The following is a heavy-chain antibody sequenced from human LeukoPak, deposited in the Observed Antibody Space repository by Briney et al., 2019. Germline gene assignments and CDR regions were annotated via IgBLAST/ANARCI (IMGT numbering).Heavy chain of an antibody. D-gene: IGHD4-17*01. J-gene: IGHJ5*02. CDR3: ARHEHSAPFYGLSWFDP. CDR2: MYHSGST. CDR1: GDSISSTGYY. Sequence: SETLSLTCTVSGDSISSTGYYWGWIRQPPGKGLEWIASMYHSGSTYYNPSLKSRVTISVDTSKNQLSLKLSSVTAADTSIYYCARHEHSAPFYGLSWFDPWGQGTLVTVSS. V-gene: IGHV4-39*01.